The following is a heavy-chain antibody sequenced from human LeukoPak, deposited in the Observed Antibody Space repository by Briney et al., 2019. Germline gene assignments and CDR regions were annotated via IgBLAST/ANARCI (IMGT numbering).Heavy chain of an antibody. CDR2: IGTSSTTI. CDR1: GFTFNTYW. J-gene: IGHJ6*03. D-gene: IGHD6-25*01. CDR3: ARFAAGGSYYYYMDV. V-gene: IGHV3-48*01. Sequence: GGSLRLSCAASGFTFNTYWMSWVRQPPGKGLEWVSNIGTSSTTIYYADSVKGRFTISRDNAKNSLYLQMNSLRADDTAVYYCARFAAGGSYYYYMDVWGKGTTVTVSS.